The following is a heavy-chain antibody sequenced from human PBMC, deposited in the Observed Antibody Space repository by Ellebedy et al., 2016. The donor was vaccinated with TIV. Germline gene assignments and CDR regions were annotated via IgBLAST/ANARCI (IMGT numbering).Heavy chain of an antibody. CDR2: ISNTGSRT. V-gene: IGHV3-23*01. Sequence: GESLKISCAASGFTFSSYAMSWVRQAPGKGLAWVSTISNTGSRTYYADSVEGRFIISSDNSKKTLYLQMNSLRAEDTAVYYCAKGRGGGSDTSAPRYYFDYWGLGTLVTVSS. CDR3: AKGRGGGSDTSAPRYYFDY. D-gene: IGHD3-22*01. CDR1: GFTFSSYA. J-gene: IGHJ4*02.